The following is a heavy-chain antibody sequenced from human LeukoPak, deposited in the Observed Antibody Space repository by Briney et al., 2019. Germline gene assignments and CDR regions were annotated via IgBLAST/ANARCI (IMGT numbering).Heavy chain of an antibody. CDR2: IYYSGST. V-gene: IGHV4-39*07. CDR1: GGSISSSSYS. CDR3: ASLSIAVAGPDFDY. J-gene: IGHJ4*02. Sequence: SQTLSLTCTVSGGSISSSSYSWGWIRQPPGKGLEWIGSIYYSGSTYYNPSLKSRVTISVDTSKNQFSLNLSSVTAADTAVYYCASLSIAVAGPDFDYWGQGTLVTVSS. D-gene: IGHD6-19*01.